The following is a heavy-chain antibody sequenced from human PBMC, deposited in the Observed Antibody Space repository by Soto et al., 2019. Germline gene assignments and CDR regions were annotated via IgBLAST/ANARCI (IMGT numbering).Heavy chain of an antibody. J-gene: IGHJ3*02. V-gene: IGHV3-23*01. D-gene: IGHD2-2*01. CDR1: GFIFSSLA. CDR3: AKKLPEAGLHYGFDI. CDR2: IPGSADST. Sequence: EVQLLESGGGLVQPGGSLRLSCAASGFIFSSLAMSWVRQAPGKGLEWISAIPGSADSTYYADSVKGRFTISRDNSKNILYLLMISLSADYTAVYYCAKKLPEAGLHYGFDICGHVTMVTVAS.